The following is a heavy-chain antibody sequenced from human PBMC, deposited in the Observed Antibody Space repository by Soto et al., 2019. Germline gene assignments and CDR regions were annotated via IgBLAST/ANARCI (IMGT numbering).Heavy chain of an antibody. V-gene: IGHV4-59*11. D-gene: IGHD1-26*01. CDR2: IFYTGTT. Sequence: QVQLQESGPGLVKPSETLSLTCTVSGGSITGHYWSWIRQPPGKGLEWIGYIFYTGTTNYNPSLKRRVTISVDPSKNQFSLRLNSVTAADTAVYFCARAGTYGDWPLAYWGQGTLVTVSS. CDR1: GGSITGHY. J-gene: IGHJ4*02. CDR3: ARAGTYGDWPLAY.